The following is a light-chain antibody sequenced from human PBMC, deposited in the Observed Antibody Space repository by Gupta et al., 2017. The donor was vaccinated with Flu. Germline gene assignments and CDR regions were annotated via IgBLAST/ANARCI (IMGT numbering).Light chain of an antibody. J-gene: IGKJ1*01. Sequence: TQSPLFLPVILGQAASLPCHASHALIESDGTIYFNWFEQRPGQSPRRLVYKVSNRDSGVPDRFRGSGSGSHFTLKMSVVDAEDVGIYYCRQSKYWPRTFRPGTRVEI. CDR2: KVS. V-gene: IGKV2-30*01. CDR1: HALIESDGTIY. CDR3: RQSKYWPRT.